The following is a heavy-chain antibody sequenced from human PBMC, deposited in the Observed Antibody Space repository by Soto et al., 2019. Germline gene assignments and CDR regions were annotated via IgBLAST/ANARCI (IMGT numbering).Heavy chain of an antibody. D-gene: IGHD7-27*01. Sequence: QVHLVQSGAEVRKPGASVKVSCKASGYTFSSYSMHWVRQAPGQRLEWMGWINAGYGNTKSSQKFQDRVTISRDTSGTTAYMELTSLRSDDTAVYYYAGETGDGTFDFWGQGTLVTVSS. J-gene: IGHJ4*02. CDR1: GYTFSSYS. CDR2: INAGYGNT. CDR3: AGETGDGTFDF. V-gene: IGHV1-3*01.